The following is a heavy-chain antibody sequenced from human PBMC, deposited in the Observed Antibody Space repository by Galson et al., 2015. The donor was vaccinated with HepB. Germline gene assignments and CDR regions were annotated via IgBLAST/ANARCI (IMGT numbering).Heavy chain of an antibody. J-gene: IGHJ4*02. CDR3: ATGAPYGSLSDY. CDR2: INPSGGST. CDR1: GGTFSSYA. D-gene: IGHD3-10*01. Sequence: VKVSCKASGGTFSSYAISWVRQAPGQGLEWMGIINPSGGSTSYAQKFQGRVTMTRDTSTSTVYMELSSLRSEDTAVYYCATGAPYGSLSDYWGQGTLVTVSS. V-gene: IGHV1-46*03.